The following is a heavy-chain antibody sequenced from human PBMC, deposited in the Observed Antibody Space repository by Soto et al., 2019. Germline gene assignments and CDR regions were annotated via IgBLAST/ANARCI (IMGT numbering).Heavy chain of an antibody. CDR1: GFTFDDYA. D-gene: IGHD2-8*01. Sequence: GGSLRLSCAASGFTFDDYAMHWVRQAPWKGLEWVSGISWNSGSIGYADSVKGRFTISRDNAKNSLYLQMNSLRAEDTALYYCAKDIISCTNGVCYIGYYYGMDVWGQGTTVIGSS. V-gene: IGHV3-9*01. J-gene: IGHJ6*01. CDR3: AKDIISCTNGVCYIGYYYGMDV. CDR2: ISWNSGSI.